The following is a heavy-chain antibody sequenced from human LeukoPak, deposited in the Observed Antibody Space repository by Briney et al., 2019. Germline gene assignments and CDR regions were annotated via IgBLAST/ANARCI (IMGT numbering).Heavy chain of an antibody. Sequence: PGGSLRLSCAASGFTFSSYAMSWVRQAPGKGLEWVSAISGSGGSTYYPGSVKGRFTISRENAKNSLYLQMNSLRAGDTAVYYCARGRGAMYDYWGQGTLVTVSS. CDR3: ARGRGAMYDY. V-gene: IGHV3-23*01. CDR1: GFTFSSYA. D-gene: IGHD1-26*01. CDR2: ISGSGGST. J-gene: IGHJ4*02.